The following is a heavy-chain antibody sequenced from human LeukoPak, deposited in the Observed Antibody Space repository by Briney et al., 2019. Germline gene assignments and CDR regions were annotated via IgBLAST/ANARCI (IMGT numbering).Heavy chain of an antibody. D-gene: IGHD1-26*01. J-gene: IGHJ4*02. CDR2: IYSGDST. V-gene: IGHV3-66*01. CDR3: ARGAGGTFPFDY. CDR1: GFTVSTNY. Sequence: PGGSLRLSCAASGFTVSTNYMSWVRQAPGKGLEWVSVIYSGDSTYYADSVKGRFTISRDISKNTLYLQMNSLRAEDTAVYYCARGAGGTFPFDYWGQGTLVTVSS.